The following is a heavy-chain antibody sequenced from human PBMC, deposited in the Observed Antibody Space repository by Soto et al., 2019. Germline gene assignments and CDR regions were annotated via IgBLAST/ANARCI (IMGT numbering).Heavy chain of an antibody. CDR3: AKDRSFNSWFKAAYYYYGMDV. CDR2: ISYDGSNK. J-gene: IGHJ6*02. CDR1: GFTFSSYG. Sequence: PGGSLRLSCAASGFTFSSYGMHWVRQAPGKGLEWVAVISYDGSNKYYADSVKGRFTISRDNSKNTLYLQMNSLRAEDTAVYYCAKDRSFNSWFKAAYYYYGMDVWGQGTTLSVSS. D-gene: IGHD6-13*01. V-gene: IGHV3-30*18.